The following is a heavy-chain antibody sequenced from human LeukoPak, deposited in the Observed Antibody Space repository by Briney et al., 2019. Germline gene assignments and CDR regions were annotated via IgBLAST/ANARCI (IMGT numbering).Heavy chain of an antibody. V-gene: IGHV3-33*06. D-gene: IGHD6-13*01. CDR3: AKVVQYTASTGTGLDY. Sequence: GGPLRLSCAASGFTFFNYCMHWVRHAPGKGLDWVAVIWNDGSYKYYADPVKGRFTISRDNPKNTSYLQMNSLRAEDTAIYYCAKVVQYTASTGTGLDYWGQGTLVTVSS. CDR1: GFTFFNYC. J-gene: IGHJ4*02. CDR2: IWNDGSYK.